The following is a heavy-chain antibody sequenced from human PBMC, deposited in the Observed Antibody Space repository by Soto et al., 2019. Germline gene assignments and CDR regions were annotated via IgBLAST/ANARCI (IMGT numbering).Heavy chain of an antibody. J-gene: IGHJ6*02. CDR3: ARDPGGQQLVLGWGDYYYYGMDV. Sequence: KTGGSLRLSCAASGFTFSSYSMNWVRQAPGKGLEWVSSISSSSSYIYYADSVKGRFTISRDNAKNSLYLQMNSLRAEDTAVYYCARDPGGQQLVLGWGDYYYYGMDVWGQGTTVTVSS. CDR2: ISSSSSYI. D-gene: IGHD6-13*01. V-gene: IGHV3-21*01. CDR1: GFTFSSYS.